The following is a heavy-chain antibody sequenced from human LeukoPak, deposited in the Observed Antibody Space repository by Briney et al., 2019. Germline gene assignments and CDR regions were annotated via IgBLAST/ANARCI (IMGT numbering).Heavy chain of an antibody. V-gene: IGHV4-61*05. CDR2: IYYSGST. CDR1: GGSISSSSYY. D-gene: IGHD3-3*01. Sequence: SETLSLTCTVSGGSISSSSYYWGWIRQPPGKGLEWIGYIYYSGSTNYNPSLKSRVTISVDTSKNQFSLKLSSVTAADTAVYYCARGHYDFWSGYYPSFDYWGQGTLVTVSS. J-gene: IGHJ4*02. CDR3: ARGHYDFWSGYYPSFDY.